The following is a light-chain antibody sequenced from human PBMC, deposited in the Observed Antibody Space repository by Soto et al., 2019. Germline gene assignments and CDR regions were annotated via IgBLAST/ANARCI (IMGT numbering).Light chain of an antibody. J-gene: IGLJ2*01. CDR3: AAWDDNLNGPV. V-gene: IGLV1-44*01. Sequence: QSALTQPPSASGTPGQRVTISCSGSSSNIGGNSVNWYQHLPGTAPKILMYSDDERPSGVPDRFSGSKSGTSASLAISGLQSEDEADYYCAAWDDNLNGPVFGGRTKVTVL. CDR1: SSNIGGNS. CDR2: SDD.